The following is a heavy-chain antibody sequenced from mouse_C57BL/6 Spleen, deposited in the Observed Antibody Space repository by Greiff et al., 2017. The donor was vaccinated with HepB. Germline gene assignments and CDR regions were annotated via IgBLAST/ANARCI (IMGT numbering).Heavy chain of an antibody. CDR2: IDPEDGDT. CDR1: GFNIKDYY. D-gene: IGHD2-4*01. Sequence: EVKLMESGAELVRPGASVKLSCTASGFNIKDYYMHWVKQRPEQGLEWIGRIDPEDGDTEYAPKFQGKATMTADTSSNTAYLQLSSLTSEDTAVYYCTRDDYDVSAMDYWGQGTSVTVSS. CDR3: TRDDYDVSAMDY. V-gene: IGHV14-1*01. J-gene: IGHJ4*01.